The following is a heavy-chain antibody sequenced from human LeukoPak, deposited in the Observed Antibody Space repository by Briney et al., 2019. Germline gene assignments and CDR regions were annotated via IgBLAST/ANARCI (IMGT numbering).Heavy chain of an antibody. Sequence: PSETLSFTCTVSGGSISSYYWSWIRQPPGKGLEWIGYIYYSGSTNYNPSLKSRVTISVDTSKNQFSLKLSSVTAADTAVYYCARDLLSYGMDVWGQGTTVTVSS. J-gene: IGHJ6*02. CDR1: GGSISSYY. D-gene: IGHD3-9*01. V-gene: IGHV4-59*01. CDR3: ARDLLSYGMDV. CDR2: IYYSGST.